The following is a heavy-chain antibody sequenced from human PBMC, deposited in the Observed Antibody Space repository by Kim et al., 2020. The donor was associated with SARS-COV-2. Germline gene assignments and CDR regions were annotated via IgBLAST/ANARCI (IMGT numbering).Heavy chain of an antibody. D-gene: IGHD3-16*01. CDR2: NK. Sequence: NKHYADSVKGRFTLSRDNSHNTLYLRMNSLRAEDTAVYYCAGDGGGTAGYWGQGTLVTVSS. J-gene: IGHJ4*02. CDR3: AGDGGGTAGY. V-gene: IGHV3-30*07.